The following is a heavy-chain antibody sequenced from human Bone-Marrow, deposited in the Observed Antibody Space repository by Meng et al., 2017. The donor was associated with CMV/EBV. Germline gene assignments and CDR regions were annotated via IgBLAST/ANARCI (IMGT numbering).Heavy chain of an antibody. CDR2: IYYSGSA. J-gene: IGHJ4*02. V-gene: IGHV4-59*01. D-gene: IGHD4-23*01. Sequence: SETLSLTCTVSGGSISSYYWSWIRQPPGKGLVWIGYIYYSGSANYNPSLKSRVTISVDTSKNQFSLKLSSVTAADTAVYYCARVDYGGNWEFDYWGQGTLVTVSS. CDR1: GGSISSYY. CDR3: ARVDYGGNWEFDY.